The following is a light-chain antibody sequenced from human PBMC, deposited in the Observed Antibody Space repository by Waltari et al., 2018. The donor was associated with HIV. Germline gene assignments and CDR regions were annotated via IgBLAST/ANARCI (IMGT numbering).Light chain of an antibody. CDR1: HSILYTSNNNSY. CDR3: QEYFRTPPT. J-gene: IGKJ1*01. CDR2: WAS. Sequence: DIVLPLSPDSLTVPLGEWANVKFMSTHSILYTSNNNSYLSWYQQKPGQPPNLPIYWASTRASGTPDRFTGSGSGTDFALSISSLHAEDAAVYYCQEYFRTPPTFGQGTKV. V-gene: IGKV4-1*01.